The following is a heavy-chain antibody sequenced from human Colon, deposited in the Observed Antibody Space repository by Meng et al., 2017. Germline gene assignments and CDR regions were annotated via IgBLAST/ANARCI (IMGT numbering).Heavy chain of an antibody. CDR2: ITSSVGQI. V-gene: IGHV3-21*01. Sequence: EVQLVESGGGLVKAGGSLRLSCAASGFTFSYYNMHWVRQAPGKGLEWVSSITSSVGQIFYSDAVKGRFIISRDNANNSLFLQMNSLRAEDSAVYFCASSQGYPNTFLYYLDYWGQGALVTVSS. CDR1: GFTFSYYN. D-gene: IGHD2/OR15-2a*01. J-gene: IGHJ4*02. CDR3: ASSQGYPNTFLYYLDY.